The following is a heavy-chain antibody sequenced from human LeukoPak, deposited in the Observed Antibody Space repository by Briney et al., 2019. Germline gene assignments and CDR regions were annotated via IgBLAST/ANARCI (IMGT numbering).Heavy chain of an antibody. D-gene: IGHD2-2*02. J-gene: IGHJ5*02. CDR3: ARFCNLGSTSCYRWFDP. V-gene: IGHV4-39*07. CDR2: INHSGST. CDR1: GGSISSSGYY. Sequence: SETLSLTCTVSGGSISSSGYYWGWIRQPPGKGLEWIGEINHSGSTNYNPSLKSRVTISVDTSKNQFSLKLSSVTAADTAVYYCARFCNLGSTSCYRWFDPWGQGTLVTVSS.